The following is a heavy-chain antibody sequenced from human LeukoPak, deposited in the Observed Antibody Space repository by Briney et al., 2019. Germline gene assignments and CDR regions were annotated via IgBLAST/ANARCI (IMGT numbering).Heavy chain of an antibody. Sequence: GGSLRLSCVASGFSSTYTSWVRQAPGKGLEWGSVIYSGDSTYYADSVRGRFTISRDISKNTVYLQMNSLRPEDTAVYYCARDLWDGTGYWGQGTLVTVAS. D-gene: IGHD3-3*01. CDR2: IYSGDST. V-gene: IGHV3-66*02. CDR3: ARDLWDGTGY. CDR1: GFSSTY. J-gene: IGHJ4*02.